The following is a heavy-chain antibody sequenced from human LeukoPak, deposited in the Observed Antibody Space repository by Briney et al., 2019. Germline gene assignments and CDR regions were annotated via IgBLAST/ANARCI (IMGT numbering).Heavy chain of an antibody. CDR2: IYYSGST. CDR1: GGSISSYY. J-gene: IGHJ4*02. V-gene: IGHV4-59*01. Sequence: SETLSLTCTVSGGSISSYYWSWIRQPPGNGLEWIGYIYYSGSTNYNPSLKSRVTISVDTSKNQFSLKLSSVTDADTAVYYCARDRDRGIAVDWGQGTLVTVSS. D-gene: IGHD6-19*01. CDR3: ARDRDRGIAVD.